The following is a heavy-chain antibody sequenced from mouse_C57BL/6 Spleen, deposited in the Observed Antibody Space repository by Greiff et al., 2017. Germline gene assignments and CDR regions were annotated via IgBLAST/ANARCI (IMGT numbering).Heavy chain of an antibody. J-gene: IGHJ4*01. CDR1: GYTFTSYW. Sequence: QVQLQQPGAELVKPGASVKLSCKASGYTFTSYWMHWVKQRPGQGLEWIGMIHPNSGSTNYNEKFKSKATLTVDKSSSTAYMQLSSLTSEDSAVYYCARSDVGYAMDYWGQGTSVTVSS. CDR3: ARSDVGYAMDY. V-gene: IGHV1-64*01. CDR2: IHPNSGST.